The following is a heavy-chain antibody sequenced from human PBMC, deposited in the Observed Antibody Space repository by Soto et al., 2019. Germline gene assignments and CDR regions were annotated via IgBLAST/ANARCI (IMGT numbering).Heavy chain of an antibody. Sequence: EVQLVESGGGLVQPGGSLRLSCAASGFTFSSYDMHWVRQATGKGLEWVSAIGTAGDTYYPGSVKGRFTISRENAKNSXSLQMNSLRAGDTAVYYCARVGFGVLFPSNPWYFDLWGRGTLVTVSS. V-gene: IGHV3-13*04. D-gene: IGHD3-10*01. CDR2: IGTAGDT. J-gene: IGHJ2*01. CDR3: ARVGFGVLFPSNPWYFDL. CDR1: GFTFSSYD.